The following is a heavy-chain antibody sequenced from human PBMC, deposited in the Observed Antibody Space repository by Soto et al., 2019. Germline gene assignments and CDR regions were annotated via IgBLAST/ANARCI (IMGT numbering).Heavy chain of an antibody. CDR3: ARMYYYDSSGYYFFDY. V-gene: IGHV1-69*13. CDR1: GGTFSSYA. Sequence: SVKVSCKASGGTFSSYAISWVRQAPGQGLEWMGGIIPIFGTANYAQKFQGRVTITADESTSTAYMELSSLRSEDTAVYYCARMYYYDSSGYYFFDYWGQGTLVTVSS. J-gene: IGHJ4*02. CDR2: IIPIFGTA. D-gene: IGHD3-22*01.